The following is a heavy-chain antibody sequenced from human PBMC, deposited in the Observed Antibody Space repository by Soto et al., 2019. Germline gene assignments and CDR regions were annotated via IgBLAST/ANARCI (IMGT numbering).Heavy chain of an antibody. CDR1: GFTFSSYS. CDR3: ARDTRGGDLGDY. Sequence: EVQLVESGGGLVKPGGSLRLSCAASGFTFSSYSMNWVRQAPGKGPEWVSSISSSSSYIYYADSVKGRFTISRDNAKNSLYLQMNSLRAEDTAVYYCARDTRGGDLGDYWGQGTLVTVSS. V-gene: IGHV3-21*01. J-gene: IGHJ4*02. CDR2: ISSSSSYI. D-gene: IGHD2-21*02.